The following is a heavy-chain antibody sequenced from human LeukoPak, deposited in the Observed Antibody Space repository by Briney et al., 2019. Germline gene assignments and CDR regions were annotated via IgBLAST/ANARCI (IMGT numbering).Heavy chain of an antibody. D-gene: IGHD3-10*01. J-gene: IGHJ4*02. CDR1: GFTFDDYA. CDR3: VKDRVWFGELLNPLFDN. CDR2: ISWNSGRI. V-gene: IGHV3-9*01. Sequence: PGRSLRLSCAASGFTFDDYAMHWVRQAPGKGLEWGSGISWNSGRIGYADSVKGRFPISRDNVKNSLYLQMNSLRAEDTALYYCVKDRVWFGELLNPLFDNWGQGTRVTVSS.